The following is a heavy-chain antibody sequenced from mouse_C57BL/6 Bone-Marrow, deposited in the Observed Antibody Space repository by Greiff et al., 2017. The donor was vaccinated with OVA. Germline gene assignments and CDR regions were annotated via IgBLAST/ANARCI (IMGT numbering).Heavy chain of an antibody. J-gene: IGHJ3*01. CDR1: GFSFNTYA. CDR3: GGAWFAY. Sequence: EVQGVESGVGLVQPKGSLKISCAASGFSFNTYAMNWVRQAPGKGLEWVARIRSKSNNYATYYADSVKDRFTISRDDSESMLYLHMNNLKTEDTAMYYCGGAWFAYWGQGTLVTVSA. V-gene: IGHV10-1*01. CDR2: IRSKSNNYAT.